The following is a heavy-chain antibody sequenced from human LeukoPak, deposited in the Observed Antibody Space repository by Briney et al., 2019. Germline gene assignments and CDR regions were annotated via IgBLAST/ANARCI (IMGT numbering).Heavy chain of an antibody. J-gene: IGHJ4*02. Sequence: ASVKVSCKASGGTFSSYAISWVRQAPGQGLEWMGRIIPIFGTAHYAQKFQGRVTITTDESTSTAYMELSSLRSEDTAVYYCARAAPHYYFDYWGQGTLVTVSS. V-gene: IGHV1-69*05. CDR3: ARAAPHYYFDY. CDR2: IIPIFGTA. CDR1: GGTFSSYA.